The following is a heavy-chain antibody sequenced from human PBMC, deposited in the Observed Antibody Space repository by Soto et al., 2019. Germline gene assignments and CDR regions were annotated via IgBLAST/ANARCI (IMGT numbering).Heavy chain of an antibody. J-gene: IGHJ3*02. Sequence: ASVKVSCKASGYTFTSYGISWVRQAPGQGLEWMGWISAYNGNTNYAQKLQGRVTMTTDTSTSTAYMELRSLRSDDTAVYYCARDVMVKGDYLGDDAFDIWGQGTMVTVSS. V-gene: IGHV1-18*01. CDR3: ARDVMVKGDYLGDDAFDI. CDR2: ISAYNGNT. D-gene: IGHD5-18*01. CDR1: GYTFTSYG.